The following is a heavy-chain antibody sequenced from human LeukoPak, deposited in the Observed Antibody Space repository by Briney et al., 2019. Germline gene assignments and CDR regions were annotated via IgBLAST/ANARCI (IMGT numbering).Heavy chain of an antibody. V-gene: IGHV3-21*01. J-gene: IGHJ4*02. CDR2: ISSSSSYI. Sequence: PGGSLRLSWAASGFTFSSYSMNWVRQAPGKGLEWVSSISSSSSYIYYADSVKGRFTISRDNAKNSLYLQMNSLRAEDTAVYYCARDQGGYKPTFYDYWGQGTLVTVSS. CDR3: ARDQGGYKPTFYDY. CDR1: GFTFSSYS. D-gene: IGHD5-24*01.